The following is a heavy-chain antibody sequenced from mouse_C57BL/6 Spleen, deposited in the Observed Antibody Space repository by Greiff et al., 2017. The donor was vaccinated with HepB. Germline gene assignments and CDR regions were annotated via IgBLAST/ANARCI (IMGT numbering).Heavy chain of an antibody. D-gene: IGHD2-4*01. CDR2: IHPNSGST. CDR1: GYTFTSYW. Sequence: QVQLQQPGAELVKPGASVKLSCKASGYTFTSYWMHWVKQRPGQGLEWIGMIHPNSGSTNYNEKFKSKGTLTVDKSSNTAYMQLSSLTSEDSAVYYCARRDDYDHDGFAYWGQGTLVTVSA. CDR3: ARRDDYDHDGFAY. V-gene: IGHV1-64*01. J-gene: IGHJ3*01.